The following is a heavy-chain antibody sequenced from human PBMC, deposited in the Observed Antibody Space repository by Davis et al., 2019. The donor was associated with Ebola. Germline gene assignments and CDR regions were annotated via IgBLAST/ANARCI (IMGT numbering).Heavy chain of an antibody. Sequence: AASVKVSCKASGGTFSSYAISWVRQAPGQGLEWMGMIFPIFGTSKHAQKFQDRVTITADESTSTAYMELSSLRSEDTAVYYCAKETNYYDSTGFPVDVFDIWGQGTVVTVSS. CDR2: IFPIFGTS. V-gene: IGHV1-69*13. CDR3: AKETNYYDSTGFPVDVFDI. D-gene: IGHD3-22*01. CDR1: GGTFSSYA. J-gene: IGHJ3*02.